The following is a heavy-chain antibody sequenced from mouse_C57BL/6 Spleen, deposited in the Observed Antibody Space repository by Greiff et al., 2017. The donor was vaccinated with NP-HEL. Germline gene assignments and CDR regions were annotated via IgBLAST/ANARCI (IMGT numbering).Heavy chain of an antibody. CDR3: ARRLYGSSYYAMDY. Sequence: EVMLVESGGGLVKPGGSLKLSCAASGFTFSDYGMHWVRQAPEKGLEWVAYISSGSSTIYYADTVKGRFTISRDNAKNTLFLQMTSLRSEDTAMYYCARRLYGSSYYAMDYWGQGTSVTVSS. D-gene: IGHD1-1*01. CDR2: ISSGSSTI. V-gene: IGHV5-17*01. J-gene: IGHJ4*01. CDR1: GFTFSDYG.